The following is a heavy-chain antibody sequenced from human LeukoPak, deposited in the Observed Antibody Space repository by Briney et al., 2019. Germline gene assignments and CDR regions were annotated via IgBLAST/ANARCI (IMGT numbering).Heavy chain of an antibody. V-gene: IGHV4-4*09. D-gene: IGHD2-21*01. CDR2: IFTSGWT. CDR3: ATSHDVKTAPYDL. Sequence: KPSETLSLTCTVSGGSISSYYWSWVRQSPGKGLEWIGYIFTSGWTDYNPSLKSRVTMSVDTSKNQLSMELRFLTAADTAVYYCATSHDVKTAPYDLWGQGTLVTVSS. J-gene: IGHJ5*02. CDR1: GGSISSYY.